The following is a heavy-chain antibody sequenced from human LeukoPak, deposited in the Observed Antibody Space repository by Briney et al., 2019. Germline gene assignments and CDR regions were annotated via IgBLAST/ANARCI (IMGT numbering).Heavy chain of an antibody. J-gene: IGHJ3*02. CDR2: IYHSGST. D-gene: IGHD3-22*01. CDR1: GYSISSGYY. V-gene: IGHV4-38-2*02. CDR3: ASTKASGYSSDAFDI. Sequence: SETLSLTCTVSGYSISSGYYWGWIRQPPGKGLEWIGSIYHSGSTYYNPSLKSRVTISVDTSKNQFSLKLSSVTAADTAVYYCASTKASGYSSDAFDIWGQGTMVTVSS.